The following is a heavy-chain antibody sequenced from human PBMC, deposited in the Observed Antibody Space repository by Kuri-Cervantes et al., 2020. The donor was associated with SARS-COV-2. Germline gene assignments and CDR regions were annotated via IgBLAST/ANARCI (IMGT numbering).Heavy chain of an antibody. J-gene: IGHJ6*02. CDR2: IKQDGSEK. V-gene: IGHV3-7*01. CDR3: ARGVVGYCTNGVCYRPYYYGMDV. D-gene: IGHD2-8*01. CDR1: GFTFSSYW. Sequence: GESLKISCAASGFTFSSYWMSWVRQAPGKGLEWVANIKQDGSEKYYVDSVKGRFTISRDNAKNSLYLQMNSLRAEDTAVYYCARGVVGYCTNGVCYRPYYYGMDVWGQGTTVTVSS.